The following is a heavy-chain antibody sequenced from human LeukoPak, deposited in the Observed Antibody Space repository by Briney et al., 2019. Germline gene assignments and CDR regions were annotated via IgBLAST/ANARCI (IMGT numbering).Heavy chain of an antibody. V-gene: IGHV3-66*01. Sequence: PGGSLRLSCAASGFTVSSNYMSWVRQAPGKGLEWVSVIYGGGSTFHADSVQGRFAISRDNSKNMLYLHMNTLRVEDTAVYYCAREGKEPGSGYLDHWGRGTVVTVSS. J-gene: IGHJ2*01. CDR2: IYGGGST. CDR1: GFTVSSNY. D-gene: IGHD2-15*01. CDR3: AREGKEPGSGYLDH.